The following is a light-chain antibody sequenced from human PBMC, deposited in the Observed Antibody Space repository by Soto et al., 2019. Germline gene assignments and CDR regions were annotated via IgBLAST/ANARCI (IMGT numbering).Light chain of an antibody. J-gene: IGKJ4*01. V-gene: IGKV1D-12*01. Sequence: DIQMTQSPSFVSASIGDRVTITCRAIQNSRFWLAWYQQKPGKAPKSLIRGASSLQPGVPSRFSGSGSGTDFTLTITSLQPEDFATYYCQQSHSFPLTFGGGTKVDI. CDR1: QNSRFW. CDR3: QQSHSFPLT. CDR2: GAS.